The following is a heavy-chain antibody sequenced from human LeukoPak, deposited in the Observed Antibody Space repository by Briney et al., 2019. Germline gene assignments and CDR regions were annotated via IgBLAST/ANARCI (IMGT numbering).Heavy chain of an antibody. CDR2: ISGSGVTT. V-gene: IGHV3-23*01. CDR3: AKKVVVGATSPYSDFQD. D-gene: IGHD1-26*01. Sequence: GGSLRLSCEASGFTFGSYAMSWVRQAPGKGLEWVSAISGSGVTTHYAGSVKGRFSISRDNSKNTQYLQMNSLRAEDTALYYCAKKVVVGATSPYSDFQDWGQGTLVTVSS. J-gene: IGHJ1*01. CDR1: GFTFGSYA.